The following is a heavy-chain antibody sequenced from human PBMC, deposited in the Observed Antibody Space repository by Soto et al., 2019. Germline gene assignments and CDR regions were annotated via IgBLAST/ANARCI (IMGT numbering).Heavy chain of an antibody. CDR1: GYTFTGYY. D-gene: IGHD3-22*01. J-gene: IGHJ5*02. Sequence: ASEKVSCMTSGYTFTGYYIHWVRQAPGQGLDWMGWVYPNSGGTTYAKKLQGRVNMPRDTSISTVYMDLSRLRSAVTAIYFCATEHDDSGYYPRFDPWGQGSLVTVSS. CDR3: ATEHDDSGYYPRFDP. V-gene: IGHV1-2*02. CDR2: VYPNSGGT.